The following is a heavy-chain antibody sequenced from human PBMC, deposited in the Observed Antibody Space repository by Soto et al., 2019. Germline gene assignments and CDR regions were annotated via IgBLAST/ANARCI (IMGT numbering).Heavy chain of an antibody. Sequence: QITLKESGPSPVKPTQTLTVTCTFSGFSLSNSGVGVAWIRQPPGKALEWLALIYGDNDKRYSPSLKTRLTITKDTSKNQVVLTMTNMDPVDTATYYCAHSTLHDYGDYDPGTSHVFDSWGQGTLVTVSS. CDR1: GFSLSNSGVG. V-gene: IGHV2-5*02. CDR3: AHSTLHDYGDYDPGTSHVFDS. D-gene: IGHD4-17*01. J-gene: IGHJ4*02. CDR2: IYGDNDK.